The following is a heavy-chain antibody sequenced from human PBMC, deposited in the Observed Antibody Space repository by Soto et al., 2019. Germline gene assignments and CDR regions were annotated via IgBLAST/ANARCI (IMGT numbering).Heavy chain of an antibody. Sequence: QVQLVESGGGVVQPRRSLRLSCAASGFTFSSYAMHWVRQAPGKGLEWVAVISYDGRNKYYADSVKGRFTISRDNSKNTLYLQMNSLRAEDTAVYYCAREIERLLGYWGQGTLVTVSS. CDR1: GFTFSSYA. J-gene: IGHJ4*02. CDR3: AREIERLLGY. V-gene: IGHV3-30*04. CDR2: ISYDGRNK. D-gene: IGHD3-3*01.